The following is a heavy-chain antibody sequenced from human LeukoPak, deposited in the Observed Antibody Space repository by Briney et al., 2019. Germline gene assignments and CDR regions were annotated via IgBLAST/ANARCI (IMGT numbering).Heavy chain of an antibody. D-gene: IGHD6-19*01. CDR2: IRSKAYGGTT. Sequence: QPGGSLRLSCTASGFTFGGYAMSWFRQAPGKGLEWVGFIRSKAYGGTTEYAASVKGRFTISTDDSKSIAYLQMNSLKTEDTAVYYCTRALAVAGDNYFDYWGQGTLVTVSS. CDR1: GFTFGGYA. V-gene: IGHV3-49*03. CDR3: TRALAVAGDNYFDY. J-gene: IGHJ4*02.